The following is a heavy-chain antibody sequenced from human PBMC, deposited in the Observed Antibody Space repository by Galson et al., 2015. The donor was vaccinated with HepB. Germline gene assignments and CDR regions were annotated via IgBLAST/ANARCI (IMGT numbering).Heavy chain of an antibody. CDR2: IYWDDDK. CDR1: GFSLSTSGVG. D-gene: IGHD4-11*01. V-gene: IGHV2-5*02. J-gene: IGHJ6*03. CDR3: AHTRVSNYDSQTYYYYYYMDV. Sequence: PALVKPTQTLTLTCTFSGFSLSTSGVGVGWIRQPPGKALEWLALIYWDDDKRYSPSLKSRLTITKDTSKNQVVLTMTNMDPVDTATYYCAHTRVSNYDSQTYYYYYYMDVWGKGTTVTVSS.